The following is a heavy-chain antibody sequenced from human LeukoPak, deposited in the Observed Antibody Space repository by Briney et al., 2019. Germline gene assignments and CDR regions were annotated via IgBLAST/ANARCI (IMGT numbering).Heavy chain of an antibody. J-gene: IGHJ4*02. CDR1: GFSFSSYP. CDR3: ASLWDDGY. V-gene: IGHV3-64D*06. Sequence: GGSLRLSCSASGFSFSSYPMHWVRQAPGKGLQYVSAISSDGSATYYAASVKGRFTISRDNSKNTLYLQMSSLRAEDTAVYYCASLWDDGYWGQGTLVTVSS. D-gene: IGHD1-1*01. CDR2: ISSDGSAT.